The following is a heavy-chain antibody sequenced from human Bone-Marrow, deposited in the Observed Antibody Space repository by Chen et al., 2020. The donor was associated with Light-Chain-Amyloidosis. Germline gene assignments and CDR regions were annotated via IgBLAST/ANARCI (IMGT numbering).Heavy chain of an antibody. V-gene: IGHV3-30*18. D-gene: IGHD3-3*01. CDR3: AQDLSSDFWYGHPIDY. CDR1: GFTVSSYG. CDR2: ISSEGSNK. Sequence: QVQLVESGGGVVQPGRSPRLSCAASGFTVSSYGIHWVRQAPGKGLEWVAAISSEGSNKFYADSVKGRFSISRDNPKNTLYLQMNSLRAEDTAVYYCAQDLSSDFWYGHPIDYWGQGTLVTVSS. J-gene: IGHJ4*02.